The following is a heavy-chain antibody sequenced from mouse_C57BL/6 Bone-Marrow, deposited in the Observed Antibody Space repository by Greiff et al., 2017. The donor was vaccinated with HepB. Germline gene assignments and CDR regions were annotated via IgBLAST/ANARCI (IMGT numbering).Heavy chain of an antibody. Sequence: QVQLKQSDAELVKPGASVKISCKVSGYTFTDHTIHWMKQRPEQGLEWIGYIYPRDGSTKYNEKFKGQATLTEDKSSSTAYMQLNSLTSEDSAVYFGARGGGEHWYFDVWGTGTTVTVSS. J-gene: IGHJ1*03. CDR2: IYPRDGST. V-gene: IGHV1-78*01. CDR3: ARGGGEHWYFDV. CDR1: GYTFTDHT.